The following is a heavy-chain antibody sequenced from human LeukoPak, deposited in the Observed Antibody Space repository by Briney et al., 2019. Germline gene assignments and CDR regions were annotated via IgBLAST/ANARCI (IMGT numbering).Heavy chain of an antibody. D-gene: IGHD2-21*02. CDR2: IKQDGSEK. Sequence: GGSLRLSCAASGFTFSSYWMSWVRQAPGKGLEWVANIKQDGSEKYYVDSVKGRFTISRDNAKNSLYLQMNSLKTEDTAVYYCTRSADIVVVTATPFDYWGQGTLVTVSS. V-gene: IGHV3-7*03. CDR3: TRSADIVVVTATPFDY. CDR1: GFTFSSYW. J-gene: IGHJ4*02.